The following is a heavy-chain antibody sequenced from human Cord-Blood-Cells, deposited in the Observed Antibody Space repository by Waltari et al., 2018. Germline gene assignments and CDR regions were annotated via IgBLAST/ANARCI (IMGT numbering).Heavy chain of an antibody. CDR2: ISWNSGSI. J-gene: IGHJ4*02. CDR1: GFTFVHYA. CDR3: AKARYSYGYEFDY. V-gene: IGHV3-9*01. D-gene: IGHD5-18*01. Sequence: EVQLVESGGGLVQPARSLRLPCAASGFTFVHYAIPWVRQAPGKGLEWVSGISWNSGSIGYADSVKGRFTISRDNAKNSLYLQMNSLRAEDTALYYCAKARYSYGYEFDYWGQGTLVTVSS.